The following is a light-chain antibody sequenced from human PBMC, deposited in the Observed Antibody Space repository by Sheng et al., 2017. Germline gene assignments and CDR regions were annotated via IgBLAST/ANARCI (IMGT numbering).Light chain of an antibody. V-gene: IGLV8-61*01. J-gene: IGLJ3*02. Sequence: QTVVTQEPSFSVSPREGQVTLSCGLNSGSVSTAYYPSWYQRAPGQAPRTLVYNTDTRSSGVPDRFSGSILGNKAALTITGAQADDESDYYCALYMGSGLWVFGGGTKLTV. CDR3: ALYMGSGLWV. CDR2: NTD. CDR1: SGSVSTAYY.